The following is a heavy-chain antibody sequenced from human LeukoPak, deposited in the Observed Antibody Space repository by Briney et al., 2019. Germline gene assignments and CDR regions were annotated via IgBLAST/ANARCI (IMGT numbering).Heavy chain of an antibody. V-gene: IGHV3-33*06. D-gene: IGHD6-13*01. CDR1: GFTFSSYG. Sequence: PGGSLRLSCAASGFTFSSYGMHWVRQAPGKGLEGVAVIWYDGSNKYYADSVKGRFTISRDNSKNTLYLQMNSLRAEDTAVYYCAKEHMAAAGRLDYWGQGTLVTVSS. CDR3: AKEHMAAAGRLDY. CDR2: IWYDGSNK. J-gene: IGHJ4*02.